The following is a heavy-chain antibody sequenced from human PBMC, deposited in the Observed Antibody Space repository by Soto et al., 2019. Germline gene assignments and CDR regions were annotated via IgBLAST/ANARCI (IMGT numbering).Heavy chain of an antibody. D-gene: IGHD6-19*01. CDR3: ATDPGGWYDY. J-gene: IGHJ4*02. Sequence: GGSLRLSCAASGFTFSSYGMHWVRQAPGKGLEWVAVISYDGSNKYYADSVKGRFTISRDNSKNTLYLQMNSLRAEDTAVYYCATDPGGWYDYWGQGTLVTVSS. V-gene: IGHV3-30*03. CDR2: ISYDGSNK. CDR1: GFTFSSYG.